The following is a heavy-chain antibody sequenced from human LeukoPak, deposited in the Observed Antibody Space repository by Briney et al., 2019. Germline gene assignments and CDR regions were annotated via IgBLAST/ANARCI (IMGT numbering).Heavy chain of an antibody. CDR2: IYSGGST. V-gene: IGHV3-66*01. CDR3: ARDSVITMVRGVIS. D-gene: IGHD3-10*01. Sequence: GGSLRLSCAASVFTVSSNYMSWVRQAPGKGLEWVSVIYSGGSTYYADSVKGRFTISRDNSKNTLYLQMNSLRAEDTAVYYCARDSVITMVRGVISWGQGTLVTVSS. CDR1: VFTVSSNY. J-gene: IGHJ4*02.